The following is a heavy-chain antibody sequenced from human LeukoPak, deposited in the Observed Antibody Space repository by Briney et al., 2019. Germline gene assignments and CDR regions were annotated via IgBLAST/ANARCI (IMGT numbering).Heavy chain of an antibody. Sequence: PSETLSLTCAVYGGSFSGYYWSWIRHPPGKGLEWIGEINHSGSTNYNPSLKSRVTIAVDTSKNQFSLKLSSVTAADTAVYYCARGRPNYDFWSGYSGRSGYYYYYMDVRGKGTTVTVSS. CDR3: ARGRPNYDFWSGYSGRSGYYYYYMDV. CDR2: INHSGST. J-gene: IGHJ6*03. V-gene: IGHV4-34*01. D-gene: IGHD3-3*01. CDR1: GGSFSGYY.